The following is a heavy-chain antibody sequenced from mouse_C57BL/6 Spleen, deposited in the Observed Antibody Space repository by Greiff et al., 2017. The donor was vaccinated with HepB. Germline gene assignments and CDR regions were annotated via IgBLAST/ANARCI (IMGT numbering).Heavy chain of an antibody. V-gene: IGHV5-9*01. J-gene: IGHJ2*01. CDR3: ARYVNYYGSSYLDY. Sequence: DVKLVESGGGLVKPGGSLKLSCAASGFTFSSYTMSWVRQTPEKRLEWVATISGGGGNTYYPDSVKGRSTISRDNAKNTLYLQMSSLRSEDTALYYCARYVNYYGSSYLDYWGQGTTLTVSS. CDR1: GFTFSSYT. CDR2: ISGGGGNT. D-gene: IGHD1-1*01.